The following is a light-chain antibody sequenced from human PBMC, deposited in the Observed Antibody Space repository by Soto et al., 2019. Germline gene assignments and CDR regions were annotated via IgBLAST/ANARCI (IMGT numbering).Light chain of an antibody. J-gene: IGLJ1*01. CDR3: QSADSSGTYPYV. Sequence: SYELTQPPSVSLSPGQTARITCSGDVLPKRYAYWYQQKPGQAPVLVIYKDSERPSGIPERFSGSSSGTTVTLTISGVQAEDEADYYCQSADSSGTYPYVFGTGTKLTVL. CDR2: KDS. CDR1: VLPKRY. V-gene: IGLV3-25*02.